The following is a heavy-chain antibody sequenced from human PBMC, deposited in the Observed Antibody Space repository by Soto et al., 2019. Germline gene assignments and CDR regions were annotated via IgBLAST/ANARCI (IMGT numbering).Heavy chain of an antibody. CDR1: GFSITTGGYY. V-gene: IGHV4-31*03. Sequence: KTSETLSLTCTVSGFSITTGGYYWNWLRQHPGKGLEWIGHSYYSGTTFYNPSLRSRFTIAIDTSKNQISLRVRSVTAADTAVYYCARDRSASLDSWCQGALVTV. CDR3: ARDRSASLDS. D-gene: IGHD2-2*01. J-gene: IGHJ4*02. CDR2: SYYSGTT.